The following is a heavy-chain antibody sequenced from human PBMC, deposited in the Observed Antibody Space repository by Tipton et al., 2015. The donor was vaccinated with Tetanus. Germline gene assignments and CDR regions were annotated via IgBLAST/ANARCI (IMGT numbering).Heavy chain of an antibody. J-gene: IGHJ4*02. D-gene: IGHD3-10*01. CDR1: GGSISSYY. Sequence: TLSLTCTVSGGSISSYYWSWIRQPPGKGLEWIGRIYTSGSTNYNPSPKSRVTMSVDTSKNQFSLKLSSVTAADTAVYYCARVAFFGDYFDYWGQGTLVTVSS. CDR2: IYTSGST. CDR3: ARVAFFGDYFDY. V-gene: IGHV4-4*07.